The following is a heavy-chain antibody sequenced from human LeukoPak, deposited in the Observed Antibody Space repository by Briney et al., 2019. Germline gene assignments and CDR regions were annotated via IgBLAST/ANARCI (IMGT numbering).Heavy chain of an antibody. V-gene: IGHV3-53*01. CDR3: ARARVVVVATPRNVELDAFDI. J-gene: IGHJ3*02. CDR2: IYSGGST. Sequence: GGPLRLSCAASGFTVISNNMNWVRQAPGKGLEWVSVIYSGGSTHYADSVKGRFTISRDNSKNTLYLQMNSLRAEDTAVYYCARARVVVVATPRNVELDAFDIWGQGTMVTVSS. D-gene: IGHD2-15*01. CDR1: GFTVISNN.